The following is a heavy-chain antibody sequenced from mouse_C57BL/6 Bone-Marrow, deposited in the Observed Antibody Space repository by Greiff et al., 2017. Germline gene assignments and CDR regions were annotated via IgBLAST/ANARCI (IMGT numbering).Heavy chain of an antibody. Sequence: VQLQQSGPELVKPGASVTISCKASGYSFTDYNLNWVKQSTGKSLEWIGVFNPNYGTTSYTQTFKGKATLTVDQSSSTAFMQLNSLTSEDSAVEDCARYNYGDPDCYAMDYWGQGTSVTVSA. CDR3: ARYNYGDPDCYAMDY. CDR1: GYSFTDYN. D-gene: IGHD2-13*01. V-gene: IGHV1-39*01. J-gene: IGHJ4*01. CDR2: FNPNYGTT.